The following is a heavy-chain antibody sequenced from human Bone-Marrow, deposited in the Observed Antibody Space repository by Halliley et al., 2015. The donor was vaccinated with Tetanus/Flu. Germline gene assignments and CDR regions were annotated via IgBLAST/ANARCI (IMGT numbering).Heavy chain of an antibody. V-gene: IGHV1-46*01. D-gene: IGHD6-19*01. CDR2: INPSGGST. CDR1: GYTFTKYY. CDR3: ARGRDGCVTY. J-gene: IGHJ4*02. Sequence: QLVQSGAEVKKPGASVKVSCKASGYTFTKYYMHWVRQAPGQGLEWMGVINPSGGSTTYAQKFQGRVAVSRDTSTRTVYMELGDLRSDDTAVYYCARGRDGCVTYWGQGTLVTVSS.